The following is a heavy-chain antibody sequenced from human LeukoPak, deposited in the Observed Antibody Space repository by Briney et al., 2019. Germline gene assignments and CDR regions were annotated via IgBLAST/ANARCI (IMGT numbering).Heavy chain of an antibody. CDR1: GFAFRRYA. V-gene: IGHV3-23*01. D-gene: IGHD4-17*01. J-gene: IGHJ4*02. CDR2: ISDSGGAT. Sequence: GGSLRLSCAASGFAFRRYAMSWVRQAPGEGLECVSVISDSGGATYSADSVKGRFTISRDNSKNTLYLQLSSLRAEDTAVYYCATLDHGGYAGPDYWGQGTLVTVSS. CDR3: ATLDHGGYAGPDY.